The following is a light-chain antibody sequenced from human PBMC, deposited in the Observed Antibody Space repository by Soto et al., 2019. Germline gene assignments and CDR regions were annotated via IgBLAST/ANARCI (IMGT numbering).Light chain of an antibody. V-gene: IGKV1-39*01. CDR2: AAS. J-gene: IGKJ1*01. Sequence: DIQMTQSPSSLSASEGDRVTITCRASQSISSYLNWYQQKPGKAPKLLISAASSLQSGVPSRFSGSGSGTDFTLTISSLQPEDFATYFCQQSYSTPRTFGQGTKVDSK. CDR3: QQSYSTPRT. CDR1: QSISSY.